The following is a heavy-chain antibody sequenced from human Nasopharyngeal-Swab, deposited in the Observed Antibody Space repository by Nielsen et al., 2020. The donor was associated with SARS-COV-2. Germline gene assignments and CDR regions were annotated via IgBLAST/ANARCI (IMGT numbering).Heavy chain of an antibody. Sequence: GGSLRLSCAASGFTFSSYTMNWVRQAPGKGLEWVSSICRTSDYIYYAESVKGRFTISRDNAKNSLFLQMNSLRAEETAIYYCVRGSYGHYDSWGQGALITVSS. CDR3: VRGSYGHYDS. V-gene: IGHV3-21*06. J-gene: IGHJ5*01. CDR2: ICRTSDYI. CDR1: GFTFSSYT. D-gene: IGHD4-17*01.